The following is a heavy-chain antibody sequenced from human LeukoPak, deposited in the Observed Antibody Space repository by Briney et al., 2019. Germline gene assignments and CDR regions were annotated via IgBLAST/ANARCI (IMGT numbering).Heavy chain of an antibody. Sequence: ASVKVSCKASGYTFTSYGISWVRQAPGRGLEWMGWISPYNGNTNYAQKLQGRVTMTTDTSTSTAYMELRSLRSDDTAVYYCARDLLLSYCSSTSCYVYYYYGMDVWGQGTTVTVSS. CDR1: GYTFTSYG. CDR3: ARDLLLSYCSSTSCYVYYYYGMDV. D-gene: IGHD2-2*01. CDR2: ISPYNGNT. V-gene: IGHV1-18*01. J-gene: IGHJ6*02.